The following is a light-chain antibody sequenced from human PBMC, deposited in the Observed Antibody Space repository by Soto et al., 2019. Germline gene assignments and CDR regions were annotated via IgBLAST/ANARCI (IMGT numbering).Light chain of an antibody. CDR2: GAS. Sequence: EIVMTQSPATLSVSPGERATLSCRASQSVSSNLAWYQQKRGQAPRLLIYGASTRAAGIPARFSGNGSGTEFTLTVSSLQSEDFAVYYCQQYNNWPRTFGQGTKVEIK. V-gene: IGKV3-15*01. J-gene: IGKJ1*01. CDR3: QQYNNWPRT. CDR1: QSVSSN.